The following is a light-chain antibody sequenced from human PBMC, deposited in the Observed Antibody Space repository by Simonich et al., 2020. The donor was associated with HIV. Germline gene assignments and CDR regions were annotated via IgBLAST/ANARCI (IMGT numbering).Light chain of an antibody. V-gene: IGKV3-15*01. Sequence: EIVMTQSPATLSVSPGERATLSCRASQIVSSNLAWYQQKPGQAPRLLIYGASTRATGIPARFSGSGSGTELTLTISSLQSEDVAVYYCQQYNNWPPWTFGQGTKVEIK. CDR2: GAS. J-gene: IGKJ1*01. CDR3: QQYNNWPPWT. CDR1: QIVSSN.